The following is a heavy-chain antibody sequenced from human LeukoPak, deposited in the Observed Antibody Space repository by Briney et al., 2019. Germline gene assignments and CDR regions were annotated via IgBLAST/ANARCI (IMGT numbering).Heavy chain of an antibody. J-gene: IGHJ6*02. CDR3: ARGRTAARSGRNYYYYGMDV. CDR2: INHSGST. CDR1: GGSFSGYY. V-gene: IGHV4-34*01. Sequence: SETLSLTCAVYGGSFSGYYWSWIRQPPGKGLEWIGEINHSGSTNYNPSLKSRVTISVDTSKNQFSLKLSSVTAANTAVYYCARGRTAARSGRNYYYYGMDVWGQGTTVTVSS. D-gene: IGHD6-6*01.